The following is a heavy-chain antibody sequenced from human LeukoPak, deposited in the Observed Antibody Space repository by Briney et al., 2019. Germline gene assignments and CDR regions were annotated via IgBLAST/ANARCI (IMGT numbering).Heavy chain of an antibody. CDR3: ARDWAYCDILTGKDWGY. CDR2: IYSGGST. CDR1: GFTVSSNY. V-gene: IGHV3-66*01. D-gene: IGHD3-9*01. Sequence: GSLRLSCAASGFTVSSNYMSWVRQAPGKGLEWVSVIYSGGSTYYADSVKGRFTISRDNSKNTLYLQMNSLRAEDTAVYYCARDWAYCDILTGKDWGYWGQGTLVTVSS. J-gene: IGHJ4*02.